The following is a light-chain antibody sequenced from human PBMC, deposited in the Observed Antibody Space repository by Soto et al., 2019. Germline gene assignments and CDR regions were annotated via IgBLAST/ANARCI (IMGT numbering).Light chain of an antibody. CDR3: QQHDTSPRT. V-gene: IGKV3-20*01. CDR1: QSVSSNF. J-gene: IGKJ1*01. CDR2: GAS. Sequence: DIVLTQSPSILSLSVGERATISCRASQSVSSNFLAWYQQKRGQATRLLIYGASRRDTVHPTRFSGSGSGTDFTLTISSLEPEDFAVYYCQQHDTSPRTFGQGTRVEI.